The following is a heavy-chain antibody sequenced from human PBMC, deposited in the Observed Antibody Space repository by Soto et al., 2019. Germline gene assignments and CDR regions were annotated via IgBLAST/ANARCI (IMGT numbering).Heavy chain of an antibody. CDR3: ARDMVTFGGIIALPNY. Sequence: QVPLVQSGTEVKKPGTSVKVSCKASGYSFTNYLISWVRQAPGQGLEWMGWISPYNGNTDYAEKFQGRVTMTTDTPTTTVYMELGSLTSDDTAVYYCARDMVTFGGIIALPNYWGQGTLVTVSS. CDR1: GYSFTNYL. V-gene: IGHV1-18*01. D-gene: IGHD3-16*02. CDR2: ISPYNGNT. J-gene: IGHJ4*02.